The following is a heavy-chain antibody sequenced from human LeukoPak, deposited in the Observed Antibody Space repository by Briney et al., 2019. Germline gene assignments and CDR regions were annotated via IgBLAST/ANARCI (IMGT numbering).Heavy chain of an antibody. V-gene: IGHV3-9*01. CDR1: GFTFYDYA. CDR3: AKASGSYYLWHWFDP. D-gene: IGHD1-26*01. Sequence: PGGSLRLSCAASGFTFYDYAMHWVRQAPGKGLEWVSGISWNSGSIGYADSVKGRFTISRDNAKNSLYLQMNSLRAEDTALYYCAKASGSYYLWHWFDPWGQGTLVTVSS. CDR2: ISWNSGSI. J-gene: IGHJ5*02.